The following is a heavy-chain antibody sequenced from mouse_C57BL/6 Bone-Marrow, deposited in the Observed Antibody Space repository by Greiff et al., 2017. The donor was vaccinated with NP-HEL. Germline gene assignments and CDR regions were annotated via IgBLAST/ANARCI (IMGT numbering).Heavy chain of an antibody. J-gene: IGHJ2*01. Sequence: EVKLMESGGDLVKPGGSLKLSCAASGFTFSSYGMSWVRQTPDKRLEWVATISSGGSYTYYPDSVKGRFTISRDNAKNTLYLQMSSLKSEDTAMYYCARQLRYYYGNSGWGQGTTLTVSS. CDR3: ARQLRYYYGNSG. CDR1: GFTFSSYG. CDR2: ISSGGSYT. V-gene: IGHV5-6*01. D-gene: IGHD1-1*01.